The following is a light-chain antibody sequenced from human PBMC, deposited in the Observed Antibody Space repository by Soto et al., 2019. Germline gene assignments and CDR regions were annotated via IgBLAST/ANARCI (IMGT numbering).Light chain of an antibody. J-gene: IGLJ1*01. Sequence: QSVLTQPPSASGAPGQRVTISCSGSRSNIGSNTVNWYQQLPGTAPKLLIHSHNQRPSGVPDRFSVSKSGTSASLAISGLQSEDEADYYCATWDDNLDGYVFGTGTKLTVL. CDR2: SHN. CDR1: RSNIGSNT. CDR3: ATWDDNLDGYV. V-gene: IGLV1-44*01.